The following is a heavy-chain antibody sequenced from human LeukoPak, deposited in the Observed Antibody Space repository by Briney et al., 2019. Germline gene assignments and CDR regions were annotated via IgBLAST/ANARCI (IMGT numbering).Heavy chain of an antibody. CDR2: IYWDDDK. V-gene: IGHV2-5*02. CDR3: AHRVTTYGLSWSSGLFDY. CDR1: GFSLNTGGVG. J-gene: IGHJ4*02. D-gene: IGHD3-3*01. Sequence: SGPTLVNPTQTLTLTCTFSGFSLNTGGVGVGWLRQPPGKALEWLALIYWDDDKRYSPSLRNRVTITKDTSKNQVVLTMTDMDPANTAKYYCAHRVTTYGLSWSSGLFDYWGQGTLVTVSS.